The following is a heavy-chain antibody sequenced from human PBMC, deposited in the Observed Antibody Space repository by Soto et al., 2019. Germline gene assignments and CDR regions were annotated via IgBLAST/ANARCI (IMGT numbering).Heavy chain of an antibody. Sequence: EVQLVQSGAEVKKPGESLRISCKGSGYSFTSYWISWVRQMPGKGLEWMGRIDPSDSYTNYSPSFQGHVTISADKSISTAYLQWSSLKASDTAMYYCARGYYYDSSGYYYHNWFDPWGQGTLVTVSS. V-gene: IGHV5-10-1*03. J-gene: IGHJ5*02. CDR1: GYSFTSYW. D-gene: IGHD3-22*01. CDR3: ARGYYYDSSGYYYHNWFDP. CDR2: IDPSDSYT.